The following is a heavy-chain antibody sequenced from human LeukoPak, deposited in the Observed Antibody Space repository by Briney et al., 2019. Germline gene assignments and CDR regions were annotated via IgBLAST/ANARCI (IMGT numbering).Heavy chain of an antibody. V-gene: IGHV3-23*01. CDR1: GFTFSNAW. Sequence: GGCLRLSCAASGFTFSNAWMSWVRQAPGKGLEWVSAISGSGGSTYYADSVKGRFTISRDNSKNTLYLQMNSLRAEDTAVYYCAKNTNWADDAFDIWGQGTMVTVSS. CDR2: ISGSGGST. CDR3: AKNTNWADDAFDI. D-gene: IGHD7-27*01. J-gene: IGHJ3*02.